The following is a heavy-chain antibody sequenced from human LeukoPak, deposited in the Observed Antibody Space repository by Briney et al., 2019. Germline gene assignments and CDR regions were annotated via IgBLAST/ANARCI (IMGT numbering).Heavy chain of an antibody. CDR3: TRRDDFWSGSGDY. CDR1: GFTFSGSA. CDR2: IRSKANSHAT. Sequence: PGGSLTLSCAASGFTFSGSAMHWVRQASGKGLEWVGRIRSKANSHATAYAASVKGRFTISRDDSKNTAYLQMNSLKTEDTAVYNCTRRDDFWSGSGDYWGRGTLVSVSS. V-gene: IGHV3-73*01. D-gene: IGHD3-3*01. J-gene: IGHJ4*02.